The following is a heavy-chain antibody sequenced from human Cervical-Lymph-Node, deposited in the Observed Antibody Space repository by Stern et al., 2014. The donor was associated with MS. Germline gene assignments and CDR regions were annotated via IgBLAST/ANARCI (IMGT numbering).Heavy chain of an antibody. V-gene: IGHV3-30-3*01. D-gene: IGHD3-22*01. Sequence: QVQLVQSGGGVVQPGRSLRLSCAASGFTFSSYAMHWVRQAPGKGLEWVAVISYDGSNKYYADSVKGRLTISRDNSKNTLYLQMNSLRAEDTALYYCARDPETYDSSGPAGDYWGQGTLVTVSS. CDR2: ISYDGSNK. J-gene: IGHJ4*02. CDR1: GFTFSSYA. CDR3: ARDPETYDSSGPAGDY.